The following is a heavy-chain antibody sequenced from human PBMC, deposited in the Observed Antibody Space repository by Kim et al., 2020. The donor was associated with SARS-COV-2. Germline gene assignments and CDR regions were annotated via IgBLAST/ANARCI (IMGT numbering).Heavy chain of an antibody. CDR2: TSSTK. V-gene: IGHV3-48*01. J-gene: IGHJ4*02. Sequence: TSSTKYYADSVKDRFTISRDNARNSLYLQMNSLRAEDTAVYYCATRLDYWGQGTLVTVSS. CDR3: ATRLDY.